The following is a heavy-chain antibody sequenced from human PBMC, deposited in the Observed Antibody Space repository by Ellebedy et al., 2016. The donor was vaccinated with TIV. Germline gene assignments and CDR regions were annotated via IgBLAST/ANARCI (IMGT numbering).Heavy chain of an antibody. CDR2: TWYDESQK. J-gene: IGHJ4*02. D-gene: IGHD7-27*01. CDR1: GFTSSSYG. Sequence: GGSLRLXXAASGFTSSSYGMHWVRQAPGKGLEWVALTWYDESQKYYADSVKGRFTISRDNSKNTLYLQMNSLRAEDTAVYFCARDINWGKAGDHWGRGTLVTVSS. CDR3: ARDINWGKAGDH. V-gene: IGHV3-33*01.